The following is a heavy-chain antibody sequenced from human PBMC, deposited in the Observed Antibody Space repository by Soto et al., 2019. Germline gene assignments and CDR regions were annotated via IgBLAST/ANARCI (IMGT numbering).Heavy chain of an antibody. Sequence: PVGSLRLSCAASGFTFSSYSMNWVRQAPGKGLEWVSSISSSSSYIYYADSVKGRFTISRDNAKNSLYLQMNSLIAEDTAVYYYASMPPDWYYMDVWGKGTTVNVSS. CDR2: ISSSSSYI. CDR1: GFTFSSYS. D-gene: IGHD2-2*01. CDR3: ASMPPDWYYMDV. V-gene: IGHV3-21*01. J-gene: IGHJ6*03.